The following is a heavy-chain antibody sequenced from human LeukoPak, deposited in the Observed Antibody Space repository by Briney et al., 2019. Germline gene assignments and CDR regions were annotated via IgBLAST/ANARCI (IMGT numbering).Heavy chain of an antibody. CDR1: GGSISSSSYY. D-gene: IGHD5-18*01. CDR3: ARRGYSYGYVDY. J-gene: IGHJ4*02. V-gene: IGHV4-39*07. Sequence: SETLSLTCTVSGGSISSSSYYWGWIRQPPGKGLEWIGEIYHSGSTNYNPSLKSRVTISVDKSKNQFSLKLSSVTAADTAVYYCARRGYSYGYVDYWGQGTLVTVSS. CDR2: IYHSGST.